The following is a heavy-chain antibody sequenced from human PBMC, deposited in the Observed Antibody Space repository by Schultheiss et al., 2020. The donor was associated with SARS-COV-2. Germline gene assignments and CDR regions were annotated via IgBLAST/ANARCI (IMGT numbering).Heavy chain of an antibody. CDR2: ISYDGSNK. V-gene: IGHV3-30*18. J-gene: IGHJ4*02. CDR1: GFTFSSYG. Sequence: GGSLRLSCAASGFTFSSYGMHWVRQAPGKGLEWVAVISYDGSNKYYADSVKGRFTISRDNSKNTLYLQMNSLRAEDTAVYYCAKGIAVAVYYFDHWGQGTLVTVSS. D-gene: IGHD6-19*01. CDR3: AKGIAVAVYYFDH.